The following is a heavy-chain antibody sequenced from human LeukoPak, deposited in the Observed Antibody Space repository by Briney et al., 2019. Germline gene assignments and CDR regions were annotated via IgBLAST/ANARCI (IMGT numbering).Heavy chain of an antibody. CDR1: GGSINNYY. CDR2: IYYSGST. J-gene: IGHJ6*03. Sequence: SETLSLTCSVSGGSINNYYWSWIRQSPGRGLEWIGYIYYSGSTSYNPSLKSRLTISVDTSNNQFSLKLRSVTAADTAVYFCARGGRSASAYYYMDVWGRGTAVTVSS. CDR3: ARGGRSASAYYYMDV. D-gene: IGHD2-2*01. V-gene: IGHV4-59*01.